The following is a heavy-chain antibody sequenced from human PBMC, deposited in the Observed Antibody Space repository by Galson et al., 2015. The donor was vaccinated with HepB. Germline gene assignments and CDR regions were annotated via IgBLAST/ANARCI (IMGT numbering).Heavy chain of an antibody. Sequence: CAISGDSVSSNSAAWNWIRQSPSRGLEWLGRTYYRSKWYNDYAVSVKSRITINPDTSKNQFSLQLNSVTPEDTAVYYCARVLIAAAGTMGDNWFDPWGQGTLVTVSS. V-gene: IGHV6-1*01. D-gene: IGHD6-13*01. CDR3: ARVLIAAAGTMGDNWFDP. CDR2: TYYRSKWYN. CDR1: GDSVSSNSAA. J-gene: IGHJ5*02.